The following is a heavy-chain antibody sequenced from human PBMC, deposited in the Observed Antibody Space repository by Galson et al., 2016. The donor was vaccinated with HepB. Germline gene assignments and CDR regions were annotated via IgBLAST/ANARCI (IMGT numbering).Heavy chain of an antibody. J-gene: IGHJ2*01. V-gene: IGHV2-70*11. CDR1: GFSLRTSGMC. D-gene: IGHD3-22*01. Sequence: PALVKPPQTLTLTCTFSGFSLRTSGMCVSWIRQPPGKALEWLARIDWDDDKYYSTSLKTRLSISKDTSKNQVVLTMTNMDPVDTATYYCARSSEYYYDSTGCYSSHCDLWGRGTLVTVSS. CDR3: ARSSEYYYDSTGCYSSHCDL. CDR2: IDWDDDK.